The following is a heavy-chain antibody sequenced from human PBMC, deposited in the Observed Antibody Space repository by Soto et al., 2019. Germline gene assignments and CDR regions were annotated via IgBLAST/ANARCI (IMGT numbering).Heavy chain of an antibody. J-gene: IGHJ4*02. CDR2: INHNGST. CDR3: ARERDGYNPYYFDY. D-gene: IGHD5-12*01. CDR1: GGSFSNYY. Sequence: SETLSLTCAIYGGSFSNYYWNWIRQPPGKGLEWMGKINHNGSTNYNPSLKSRVTISVDTSKNQFSLKLSSVTAADTAVYYCARERDGYNPYYFDYWGQGTLVTVSS. V-gene: IGHV4-34*01.